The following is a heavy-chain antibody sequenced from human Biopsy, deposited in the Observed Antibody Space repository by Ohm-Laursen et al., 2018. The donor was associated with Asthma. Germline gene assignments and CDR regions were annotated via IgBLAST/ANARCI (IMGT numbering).Heavy chain of an antibody. D-gene: IGHD2-15*01. Sequence: ASVKVSCKVSGVSLRNYGLSGYGFSWVRQAPGQGLEWMGWISGYNGDTKFAQNVKGRLSLTTDTSTSTAYMELRSLTSDDTAVYYCVRDKVVVVPGSKGPTDWFDPWGQGTLVTVSS. J-gene: IGHJ5*02. CDR3: VRDKVVVVPGSKGPTDWFDP. CDR2: ISGYNGDT. CDR1: GVSLRNYGLSGYG. V-gene: IGHV1-18*01.